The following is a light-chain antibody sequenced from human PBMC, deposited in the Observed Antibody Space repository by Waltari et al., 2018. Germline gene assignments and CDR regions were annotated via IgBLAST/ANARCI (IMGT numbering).Light chain of an antibody. CDR2: DVS. CDR1: SRDVGCYNY. J-gene: IGLJ3*02. V-gene: IGLV2-23*02. Sequence: QSALTQPASVSGSPGQSITISCTGTSRDVGCYNYVSWYQQHPGKAPKLMIYDVSKRPSGVSNRFSGSKSGNTASLTISGLQAEDEADYYCCSYAGSSWVFGGGTKLTVL. CDR3: CSYAGSSWV.